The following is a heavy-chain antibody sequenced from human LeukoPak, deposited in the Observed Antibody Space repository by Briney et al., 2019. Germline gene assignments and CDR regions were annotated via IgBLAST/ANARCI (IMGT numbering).Heavy chain of an antibody. J-gene: IGHJ6*03. Sequence: HAGGSLRLSCAASGFTFSSYSMNWVRQAPGKGLEWVSYISSSGSTIYYADSVKGRFTISRDNAKNSLYLQMNSLRAEDTAVYYCARDQDGDLHMDVWGKGTTVTVSS. D-gene: IGHD4-17*01. V-gene: IGHV3-48*04. CDR1: GFTFSSYS. CDR2: ISSSGSTI. CDR3: ARDQDGDLHMDV.